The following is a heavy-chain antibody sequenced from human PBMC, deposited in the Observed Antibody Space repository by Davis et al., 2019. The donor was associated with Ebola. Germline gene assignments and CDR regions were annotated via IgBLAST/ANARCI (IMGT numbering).Heavy chain of an antibody. CDR2: IYYSGST. D-gene: IGHD6-13*01. J-gene: IGHJ5*02. CDR1: GGSISSSSYY. Sequence: SETLSLTCTVSGGSISSSSYYWGWIRQPPGKGLEWIGSIYYSGSTYYNPSLKSRVTISVDTSKNQFSLKLSSVTAADTAVYYCARGYSSSWYGEWFDPWGQGTLVTVSS. V-gene: IGHV4-39*07. CDR3: ARGYSSSWYGEWFDP.